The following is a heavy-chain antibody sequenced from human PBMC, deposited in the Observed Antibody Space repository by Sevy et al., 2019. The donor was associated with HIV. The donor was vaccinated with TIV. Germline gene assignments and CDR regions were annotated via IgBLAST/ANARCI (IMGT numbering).Heavy chain of an antibody. D-gene: IGHD6-13*01. V-gene: IGHV4-34*01. CDR3: ARGHRGEQLSDPGYFDY. J-gene: IGHJ4*02. CDR1: GGSFSGYY. Sequence: SETLSLTCAVYGGSFSGYYWSWIRQPPGKGLEWTGEINHSGSTNYNPSLKSRVTISVDTSKNQFSLKLSSVTAADTAVYYCARGHRGEQLSDPGYFDYWGQGTLVTVSS. CDR2: INHSGST.